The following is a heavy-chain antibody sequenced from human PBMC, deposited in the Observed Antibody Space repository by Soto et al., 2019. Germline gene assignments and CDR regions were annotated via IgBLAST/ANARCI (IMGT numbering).Heavy chain of an antibody. Sequence: TLSLTCTVSGGCISSGGDYWSWIRQHPGKGLEWIGYIYYSGSTYYNPSLKSRVTISVDTSKNQFSLKLSSVTAADTAVYYCARHPQYCSSTSCYDYGMDVWGQGTTVTVSS. CDR3: ARHPQYCSSTSCYDYGMDV. D-gene: IGHD2-2*01. J-gene: IGHJ6*02. V-gene: IGHV4-31*03. CDR1: GGCISSGGDY. CDR2: IYYSGST.